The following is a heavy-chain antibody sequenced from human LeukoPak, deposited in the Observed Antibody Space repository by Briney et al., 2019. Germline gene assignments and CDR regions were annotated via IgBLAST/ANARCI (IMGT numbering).Heavy chain of an antibody. V-gene: IGHV3-11*06. CDR1: GFTFSDYY. Sequence: GGSLRLSCAASGFTFSDYYMSWIRQAPGKGLEWVSYISSSSRYTNYADSVKGRFTIFRDNPKNSLYPQMNSLRAEDTAVYYCARDISSSWPYYYGMDVWGKGTTVTVSS. J-gene: IGHJ6*04. CDR2: ISSSSRYT. CDR3: ARDISSSWPYYYGMDV. D-gene: IGHD6-13*01.